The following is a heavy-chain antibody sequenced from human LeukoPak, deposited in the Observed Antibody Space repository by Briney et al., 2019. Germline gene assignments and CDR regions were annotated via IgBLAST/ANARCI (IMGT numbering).Heavy chain of an antibody. CDR3: ARWDPTYDIAASGTSNYY. D-gene: IGHD6-13*01. CDR2: INPNSGGT. J-gene: IGHJ4*02. CDR1: GYTFTDYY. V-gene: IGHV1-2*02. Sequence: ASVKVSCKASGYTFTDYYMHWVRQAPGQGREWMGWINPNSGGTNYEQKFQGRVTMTRDTSISTAYMELSRLRSDDTAVYYCARWDPTYDIAASGTSNYYWGQGTLVTVSS.